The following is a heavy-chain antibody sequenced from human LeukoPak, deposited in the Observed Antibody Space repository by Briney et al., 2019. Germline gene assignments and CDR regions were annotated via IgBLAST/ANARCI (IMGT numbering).Heavy chain of an antibody. J-gene: IGHJ6*02. D-gene: IGHD3-9*01. CDR2: INPNSGGT. Sequence: ASVLVSCKASGYTFTGYYMHWVRQAPGQGLEWMGRINPNSGGTNYAQKFQGRVTMTRDTSISTAYMELSRLRSDDTAVYYCARSYYDILTGYNGMDVWGQGTTVTVSS. V-gene: IGHV1-2*06. CDR1: GYTFTGYY. CDR3: ARSYYDILTGYNGMDV.